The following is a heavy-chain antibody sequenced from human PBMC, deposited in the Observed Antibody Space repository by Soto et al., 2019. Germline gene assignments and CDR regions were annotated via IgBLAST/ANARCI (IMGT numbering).Heavy chain of an antibody. D-gene: IGHD2-2*01. CDR3: VTDYASERGVHLDF. J-gene: IGHJ4*02. CDR1: GYSFTQYV. CDR2: IGGGDGKT. V-gene: IGHV1-3*01. Sequence: QVQLVQSGTEVKKPGASVKVSCKSSGYSFTQYVIHWVRQAPGQRLEWMGCIGGGDGKTYYAQNFQGRVTNTKDTSASTAYRELTSRLSEDTAMYYCVTDYASERGVHLDFGCPGTLVSVSS.